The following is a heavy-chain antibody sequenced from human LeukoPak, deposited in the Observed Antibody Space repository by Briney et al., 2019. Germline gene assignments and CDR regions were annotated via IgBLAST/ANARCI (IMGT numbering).Heavy chain of an antibody. Sequence: HPGGSLRLSCAASGFTFSSYWMSWVRQAPGKGLEWVANIKQDGSEKYYVDSVKGRFTISRDNAKNSLYLQMNSLRAEDTAVYYCARVPAGVIGMKDAFDIWGQGTMVTVSS. J-gene: IGHJ3*02. D-gene: IGHD3-16*02. V-gene: IGHV3-7*01. CDR1: GFTFSSYW. CDR3: ARVPAGVIGMKDAFDI. CDR2: IKQDGSEK.